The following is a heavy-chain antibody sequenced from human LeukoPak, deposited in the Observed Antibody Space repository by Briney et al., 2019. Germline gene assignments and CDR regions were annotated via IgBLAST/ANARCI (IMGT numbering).Heavy chain of an antibody. CDR3: ARGNLITMVREADAFDI. D-gene: IGHD3-10*01. CDR2: IYTSGST. Sequence: SETLSLTCTVSGGSISSYYWSWIRQPAGKGLEWIGRIYTSGSTNYNPSLKSRVTMSVDTSKNQFSLKLSSVTAADTAVYYCARGNLITMVREADAFDIWGQGTMVTVSS. V-gene: IGHV4-4*07. CDR1: GGSISSYY. J-gene: IGHJ3*02.